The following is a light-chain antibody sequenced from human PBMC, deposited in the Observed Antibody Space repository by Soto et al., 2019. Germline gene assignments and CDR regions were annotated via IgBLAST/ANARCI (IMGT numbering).Light chain of an antibody. CDR2: GAS. Sequence: IVMKQSPSTLSVPPGGRANLYGRASQSISDTLAWYQQKPGQAPRLLIHGASTRATGFPARFSGSGSGTDFTLTISSLQSEDFAVYYCQQYNNWPWTSGQGTKVDI. CDR1: QSISDT. V-gene: IGKV3-15*01. CDR3: QQYNNWPWT. J-gene: IGKJ1*01.